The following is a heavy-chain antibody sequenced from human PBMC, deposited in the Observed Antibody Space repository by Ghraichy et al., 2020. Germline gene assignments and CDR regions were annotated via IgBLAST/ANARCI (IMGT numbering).Heavy chain of an antibody. Sequence: SETLSLTCTVSGGSISSYYWSWIRQPPGKGLEWIGYIYYSGSPNYNPSLKSRVTISVDTSKNQFSLKLSSVTAADTAVYYCARDYGSGSYPNWFDPWGQGTLVTVSS. J-gene: IGHJ5*02. D-gene: IGHD3-10*01. V-gene: IGHV4-59*01. CDR1: GGSISSYY. CDR3: ARDYGSGSYPNWFDP. CDR2: IYYSGSP.